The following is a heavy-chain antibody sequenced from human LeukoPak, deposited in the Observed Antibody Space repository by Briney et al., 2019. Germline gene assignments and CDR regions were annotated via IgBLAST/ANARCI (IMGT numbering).Heavy chain of an antibody. CDR3: ARDSRGNDAFDI. D-gene: IGHD1-26*01. CDR1: GGSFSGYY. CDR2: INHSGST. J-gene: IGHJ3*02. Sequence: SETLSLTCAVYGGSFSGYYWSWIRQPPGKGLEWIGEINHSGSTNYNPSLKSRVTISVDRSKNQFSLKLSSVTAADTAVYYCARDSRGNDAFDIWGLGTMVTVSS. V-gene: IGHV4-34*01.